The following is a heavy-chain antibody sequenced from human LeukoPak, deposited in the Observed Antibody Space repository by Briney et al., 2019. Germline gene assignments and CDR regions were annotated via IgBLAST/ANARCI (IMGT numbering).Heavy chain of an antibody. V-gene: IGHV3-30*04. CDR2: ISSDGSNK. J-gene: IGHJ4*02. Sequence: GGSLRLSCAASGFTFSNYPMHWVRQAPGKGLEWVALISSDGSNKWFAGSVKGRFTISRDSSKNTMYLQMNNVRPEDTAVYYCARDLVPKGEYWGRKSLVRLSS. CDR1: GFTFSNYP. D-gene: IGHD2-8*02. CDR3: ARDLVPKGEY.